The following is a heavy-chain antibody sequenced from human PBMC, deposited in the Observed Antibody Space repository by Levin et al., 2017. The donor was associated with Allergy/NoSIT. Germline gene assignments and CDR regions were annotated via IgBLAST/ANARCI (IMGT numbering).Heavy chain of an antibody. Sequence: SGGSLRLSCAASGFTFSSYGMHWVRQAPGKGLEWVAVISYDGSNKYYADSVKGRFTISRDNSKNTLYLQMNSLRAEDTAVYYCAKVAWQTPGEVDIWGQGTMVTVSS. CDR1: GFTFSSYG. D-gene: IGHD3-16*01. CDR2: ISYDGSNK. CDR3: AKVAWQTPGEVDI. J-gene: IGHJ3*02. V-gene: IGHV3-30*18.